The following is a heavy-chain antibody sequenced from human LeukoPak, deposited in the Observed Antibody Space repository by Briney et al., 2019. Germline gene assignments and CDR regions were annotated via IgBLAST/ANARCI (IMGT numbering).Heavy chain of an antibody. V-gene: IGHV3-11*05. D-gene: IGHD6-19*01. Sequence: PGGSLRLSCAASGFTFSDYYMSWIRQAPGKGLEWVSCISSSSSYTNYADSVKGRFTISRDNAKNSLYLQMNSLRAEDTAVYYCARVGSSGPIDYWGQGTLVTVSS. CDR2: ISSSSSYT. CDR3: ARVGSSGPIDY. J-gene: IGHJ4*02. CDR1: GFTFSDYY.